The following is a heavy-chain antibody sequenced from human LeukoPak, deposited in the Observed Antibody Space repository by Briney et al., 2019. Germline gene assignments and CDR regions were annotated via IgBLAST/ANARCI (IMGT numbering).Heavy chain of an antibody. CDR3: GRGMRDYYGLDY. J-gene: IGHJ4*02. D-gene: IGHD3-10*01. CDR2: ISGSGGST. V-gene: IGHV3-23*01. Sequence: GGSLTLSCAASGFTFSSYAMSWVRQAPGKGLEWVSAISGSGGSTYYADSVRGRFTISRDNAKNTLYLQMNRLTVEDTAVYYSGRGMRDYYGLDYWGQGSLVTVSS. CDR1: GFTFSSYA.